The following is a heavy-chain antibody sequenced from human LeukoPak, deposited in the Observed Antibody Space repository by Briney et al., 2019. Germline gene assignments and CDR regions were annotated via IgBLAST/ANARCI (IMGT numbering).Heavy chain of an antibody. Sequence: GGSLRLSCAASGFTFSSYAMHWVRQAPGKGLEYVSAISSNGGSTYYANSVKGRFNISRDNSKNTLYLQMGSLRAEDMAVYYCARGGLEMGPSYYYYYYYMDVWGKGTTVTVSS. V-gene: IGHV3-64*01. CDR3: ARGGLEMGPSYYYYYYYMDV. CDR1: GFTFSSYA. D-gene: IGHD5-24*01. CDR2: ISSNGGST. J-gene: IGHJ6*03.